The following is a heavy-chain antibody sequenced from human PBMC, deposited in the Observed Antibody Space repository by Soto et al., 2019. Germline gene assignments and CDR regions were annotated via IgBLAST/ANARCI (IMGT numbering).Heavy chain of an antibody. CDR2: ISISADTT. V-gene: IGHV3-23*01. CDR3: ARDNRGDFDY. J-gene: IGHJ4*02. Sequence: EVQVLESGGGLVQTGGSLRLSCAASGFTFDNYAMGWVRQAPGKGLEWVSLISISADTTYYADSVKGRFTISRDNSKNTLYLQMNGLRSEDTAIYYCARDNRGDFDYWGQGTLVTISS. D-gene: IGHD3-16*01. CDR1: GFTFDNYA.